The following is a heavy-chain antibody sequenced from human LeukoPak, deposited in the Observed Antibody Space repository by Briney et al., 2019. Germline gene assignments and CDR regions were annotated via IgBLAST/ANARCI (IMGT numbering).Heavy chain of an antibody. CDR1: GFTFSSYW. J-gene: IGHJ4*02. D-gene: IGHD5-12*01. CDR3: ARAGGAWLRLHPVDY. CDR2: IKQDGSEK. V-gene: IGHV3-7*01. Sequence: GGSLRLSCAASGFTFSSYWMSWVRQAPGKGLEWVANIKQDGSEKYYVDSVKGRFTISRDNAKNSLYLQMNSLRAEDTAVYYCARAGGAWLRLHPVDYWGQGTLVTVSS.